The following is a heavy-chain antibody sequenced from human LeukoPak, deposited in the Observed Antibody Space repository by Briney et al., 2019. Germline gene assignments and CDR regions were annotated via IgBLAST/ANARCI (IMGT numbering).Heavy chain of an antibody. D-gene: IGHD3-22*01. CDR3: AKDRITMIVVVILDY. V-gene: IGHV3-23*01. CDR1: GFSFSTTW. Sequence: GGSLRLSCAASGFSFSTTWMSWVRQAPGKGLEWVSAISGSGGSTYYADSVKGRFTISRDDSKNTLYLQMNSLRAEDTAVYYCAKDRITMIVVVILDYWGQGTLVTVSS. J-gene: IGHJ4*02. CDR2: ISGSGGST.